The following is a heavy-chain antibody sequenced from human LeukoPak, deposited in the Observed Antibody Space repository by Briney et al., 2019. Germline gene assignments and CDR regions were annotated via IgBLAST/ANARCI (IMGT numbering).Heavy chain of an antibody. Sequence: NPSETLSLTCAVYGGSFSGYYWSWIRQPPGKGLEWIGEINHSGSTNYDPSLKSRVTISVDTSKNQFSLKLSSVTAADTAVYYCARAPAGGRWFDPWGQGTLVTVSS. D-gene: IGHD2-8*02. CDR1: GGSFSGYY. CDR3: ARAPAGGRWFDP. V-gene: IGHV4-34*01. CDR2: INHSGST. J-gene: IGHJ5*02.